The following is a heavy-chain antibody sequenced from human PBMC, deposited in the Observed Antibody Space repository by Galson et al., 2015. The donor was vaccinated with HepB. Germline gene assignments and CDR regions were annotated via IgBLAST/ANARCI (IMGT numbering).Heavy chain of an antibody. CDR3: ARDDRKVSSTSSTNYYYYYMDV. CDR1: GFTFSSYG. CDR2: IWYDGSNK. D-gene: IGHD2-2*01. V-gene: IGHV3-33*01. J-gene: IGHJ6*03. Sequence: SLRLSCAASGFTFSSYGMHWVRQAPGKGLEWVAVIWYDGSNKYYADSVKGRFTISRDNSKNTLYLQMNSLRAEDTAVYYCARDDRKVSSTSSTNYYYYYMDVWGKGTTVTVSS.